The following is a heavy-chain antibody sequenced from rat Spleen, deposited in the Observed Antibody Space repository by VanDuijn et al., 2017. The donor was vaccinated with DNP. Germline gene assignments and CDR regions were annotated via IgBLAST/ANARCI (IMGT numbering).Heavy chain of an antibody. D-gene: IGHD1-2*01. CDR2: ITNTGDGS. CDR3: ARHASYPPGGYFDY. Sequence: EVQLVESGGGPVQPGRSLKLSCVASGFIFSNYWMTWIRQAPGKGLEWVASITNTGDGSYYSDSVKGRFSISRDNAKSTLYLQMDSLRSEDTATYYCARHASYPPGGYFDYWGQGVMVTVSS. V-gene: IGHV5-31*01. J-gene: IGHJ2*01. CDR1: GFIFSNYW.